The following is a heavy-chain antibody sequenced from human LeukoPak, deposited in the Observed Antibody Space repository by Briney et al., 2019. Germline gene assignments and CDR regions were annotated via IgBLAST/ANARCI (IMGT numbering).Heavy chain of an antibody. CDR3: ATGRSSGWSYAFDI. CDR1: GLTFSRHD. J-gene: IGHJ3*02. CDR2: IGTLADT. V-gene: IGHV3-13*01. Sequence: GGSLRLSCAASGLTFSRHDMHWVRQVTGKGVEWVSAIGTLADTFYSDSVKGRFTISRENAKNSLYLQMNSLRVGDTAVYYCATGRSSGWSYAFDIWGRGTMATVSS. D-gene: IGHD6-19*01.